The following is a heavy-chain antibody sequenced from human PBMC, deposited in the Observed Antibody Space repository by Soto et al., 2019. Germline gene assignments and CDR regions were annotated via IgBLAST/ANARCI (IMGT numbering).Heavy chain of an antibody. J-gene: IGHJ6*02. CDR1: GGTFRSYV. CDR2: SIPIFGTA. D-gene: IGHD3-10*01. Sequence: SVKVSCKASGGTFRSYVITWVRQAPGQGLEWMGRSIPIFGTANYAQKFQGRFTIIADESTSTAYMELSSLRSEDTAVYYCAIESGLTRGLDVWGQGTTVTVSS. CDR3: AIESGLTRGLDV. V-gene: IGHV1-69*13.